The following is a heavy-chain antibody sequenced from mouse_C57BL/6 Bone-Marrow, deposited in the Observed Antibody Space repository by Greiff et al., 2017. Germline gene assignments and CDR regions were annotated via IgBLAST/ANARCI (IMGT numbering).Heavy chain of an antibody. CDR3: ARHRDYYGSSYFDY. J-gene: IGHJ2*01. CDR1: GFTFSDSG. V-gene: IGHV5-15*01. CDR2: ISNLAYSI. D-gene: IGHD1-1*01. Sequence: EVKVVESGGGLVQPGGSLKLSCAASGFTFSDSGMAWVRQAPRKGPEWVAFISNLAYSIYYADTVTGRFTISRENAKNTLYLEMSSLRSEDTAMYYCARHRDYYGSSYFDYWGQGTTLTVSS.